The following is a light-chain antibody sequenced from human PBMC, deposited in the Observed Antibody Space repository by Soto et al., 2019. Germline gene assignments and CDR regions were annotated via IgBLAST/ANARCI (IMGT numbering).Light chain of an antibody. CDR2: AAS. CDR3: QQSYSTPYT. Sequence: DIQMTQSPSSLSVSVGDRVTITCRASQSISSYLNWYQQKPGTAPKLLIYAASSLQSGVPSRFSGSGSGTDFTLTISSLQPEDFATYHCQQSYSTPYTFGQGTKLEIK. CDR1: QSISSY. V-gene: IGKV1-39*01. J-gene: IGKJ2*01.